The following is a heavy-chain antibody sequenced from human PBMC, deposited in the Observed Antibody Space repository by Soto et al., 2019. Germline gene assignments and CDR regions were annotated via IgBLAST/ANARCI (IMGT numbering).Heavy chain of an antibody. D-gene: IGHD4-17*01. CDR2: IYYSGGT. V-gene: IGHV4-59*12. Sequence: SETLSLTCTVSGGSTSKTYWSWIRQPPGKGLEWIGYIYYSGGTTYNPSLQGRVTISVDTSKNQFSLKLSSVTAADTAVYYCARVPFYGDYGRYFDSWGQGTLVTVSS. J-gene: IGHJ4*02. CDR3: ARVPFYGDYGRYFDS. CDR1: GGSTSKTY.